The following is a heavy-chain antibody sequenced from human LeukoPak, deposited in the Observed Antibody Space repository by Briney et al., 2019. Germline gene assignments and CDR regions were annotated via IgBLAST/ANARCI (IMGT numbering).Heavy chain of an antibody. CDR1: GGSINSHS. Sequence: SETLSLTCTVSGGSINSHSWSWIRQPPGKGLEWIGYMYESGTANYTPSLKSRVTISVDTSNNRFSLKLSSVTAADTAVYYCAILGVDYDYGMEVWAKGPRSPSP. V-gene: IGHV4-59*08. J-gene: IGHJ6*02. D-gene: IGHD2/OR15-2a*01. CDR3: AILGVDYDYGMEV. CDR2: MYESGTA.